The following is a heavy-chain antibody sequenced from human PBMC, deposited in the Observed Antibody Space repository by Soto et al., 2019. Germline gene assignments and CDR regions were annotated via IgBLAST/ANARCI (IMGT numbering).Heavy chain of an antibody. CDR3: ARGVDYDFWSGYYRPRYYYGMDV. V-gene: IGHV1-2*04. D-gene: IGHD3-3*01. CDR2: INPNSGGT. CDR1: GYTFNGYY. Sequence: ASVKVCCKASGYTFNGYYRQWVRQAPGQGLEWMGWINPNSGGTNYAQKFQGWVTMTRDTSISTAYMELSRLRSDDTAVYYCARGVDYDFWSGYYRPRYYYGMDVWGQGTTVTVSS. J-gene: IGHJ6*02.